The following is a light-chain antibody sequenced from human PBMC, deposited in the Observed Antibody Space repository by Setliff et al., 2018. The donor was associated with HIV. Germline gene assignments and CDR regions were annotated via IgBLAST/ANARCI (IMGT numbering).Light chain of an antibody. Sequence: QSVLTQPPSASGTPGQRVTISCSGGSPNIGIYYVYWYQQLPGRAPKLLIYLNNQRPSGVPDRFSGSKSGTSASLAISGLRSEDEADYYCAAWDDTLNAYVFGTGTKVTVL. CDR3: AAWDDTLNAYV. J-gene: IGLJ1*01. CDR1: SPNIGIYY. V-gene: IGLV1-47*01. CDR2: LNN.